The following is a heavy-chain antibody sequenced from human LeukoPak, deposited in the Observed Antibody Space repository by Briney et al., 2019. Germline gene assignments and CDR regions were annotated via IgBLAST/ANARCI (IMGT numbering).Heavy chain of an antibody. J-gene: IGHJ5*02. V-gene: IGHV1-69*13. Sequence: ASVKVSCKASGGTFSSYAISWVRQAPGQGLEWVGGIIPIFGTANYAQKFQGRVTITADESTSTAYMELSSLRSEDTAVYYCARETNRFWSGYYNWFDPWGQGTLVTVSS. D-gene: IGHD3-3*01. CDR3: ARETNRFWSGYYNWFDP. CDR1: GGTFSSYA. CDR2: IIPIFGTA.